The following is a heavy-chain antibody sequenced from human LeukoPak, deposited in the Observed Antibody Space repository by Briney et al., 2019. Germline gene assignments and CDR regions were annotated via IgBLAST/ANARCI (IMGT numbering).Heavy chain of an antibody. CDR3: AKEGASSSWYLEYYYCYYYMDV. V-gene: IGHV3-33*06. Sequence: GRSLRLSCAASGFTFSIYGIHWVRQAPGKGLEWVAIIWYDGSNEYYADSVKGRFTISRDNSKNTLYLQMNSLRAEDTAVYYCAKEGASSSWYLEYYYCYYYMDVWGKGTTVTVSS. J-gene: IGHJ6*03. CDR2: IWYDGSNE. D-gene: IGHD6-13*01. CDR1: GFTFSIYG.